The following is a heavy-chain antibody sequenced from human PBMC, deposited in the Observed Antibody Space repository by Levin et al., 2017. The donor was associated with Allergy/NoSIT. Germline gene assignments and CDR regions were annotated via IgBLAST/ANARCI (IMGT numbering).Heavy chain of an antibody. V-gene: IGHV4-31*03. CDR1: LGSISSGASY. CDR2: IFYTGNT. J-gene: IGHJ4*01. D-gene: IGHD2-15*01. CDR3: ARSPVAVPPNFDY. Sequence: SETLSLTCTVSLGSISSGASYWSWIRQHPGKGLEWIGYIFYTGNTYYNPSLKSRVTMSVDTSKNQFSLKLSSVTAADTAIYYCARSPVAVPPNFDYWGHGTLVTVSS.